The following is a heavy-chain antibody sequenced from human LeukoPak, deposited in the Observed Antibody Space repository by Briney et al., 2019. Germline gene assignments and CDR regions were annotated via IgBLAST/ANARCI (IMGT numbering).Heavy chain of an antibody. CDR1: GFTFSSYW. CDR3: ARVGDYYDSEGLDY. V-gene: IGHV3-53*01. CDR2: IYSGGST. Sequence: PGGSLRLSCAASGFTFSSYWMNWVRRAPGKGLEWVSVIYSGGSTYYADSVKGRFTISRDNSKNTLYLQMNSLRAEDTAVYYCARVGDYYDSEGLDYWGQGTLVTVSS. J-gene: IGHJ4*02. D-gene: IGHD3-22*01.